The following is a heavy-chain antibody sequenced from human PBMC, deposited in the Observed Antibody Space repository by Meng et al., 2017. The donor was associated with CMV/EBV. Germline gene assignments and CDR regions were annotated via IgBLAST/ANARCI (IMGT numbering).Heavy chain of an antibody. J-gene: IGHJ6*02. CDR1: GFTFSSYA. D-gene: IGHD2-2*02. CDR3: ARDGVVVVPAAISYYGMDV. Sequence: GSPLKISCAASGFTFSSYAMHWVRQAPGKGLEWVAVISYDGSNKYYADSVKGRFTISRDNSKNTLYLQMNSLRAEDTAVYYCARDGVVVVPAAISYYGMDVWGQGTTVTVSS. CDR2: ISYDGSNK. V-gene: IGHV3-30*04.